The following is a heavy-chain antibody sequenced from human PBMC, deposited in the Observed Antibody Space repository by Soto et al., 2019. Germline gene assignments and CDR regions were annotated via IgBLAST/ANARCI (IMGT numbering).Heavy chain of an antibody. V-gene: IGHV3-11*01. CDR1: GFILSDSY. J-gene: IGHJ6*03. CDR3: ARGRGYCSGSSCYLGYYYYMDV. D-gene: IGHD2-2*01. CDR2: IVGSTK. Sequence: QVQLVESGGGLAKPGGSLRLSCAASGFILSDSYMSWIRQAPGKGLEWVSYIVGSTKYYADSVKGRFTISRDNAKNSLYLQMNSLRAEDTAVYYCARGRGYCSGSSCYLGYYYYMDVWGKGTTVTVSS.